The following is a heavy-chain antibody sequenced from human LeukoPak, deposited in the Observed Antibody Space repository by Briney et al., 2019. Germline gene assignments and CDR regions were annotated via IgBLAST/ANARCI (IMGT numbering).Heavy chain of an antibody. CDR1: GXTFSSYR. J-gene: IGHJ4*02. D-gene: IGHD3-10*01. CDR2: FSSSSSYI. Sequence: GGSLRLSCAASGXTFSSYRMNWVRQAPGEGLEWVSSFSSSSSYIYYADSVKGRFTISRDNAKNSLYLQMNSLRAEDTAVYYCAGIYYGSGTPFDHWGQGTLVTVSS. V-gene: IGHV3-21*01. CDR3: AGIYYGSGTPFDH.